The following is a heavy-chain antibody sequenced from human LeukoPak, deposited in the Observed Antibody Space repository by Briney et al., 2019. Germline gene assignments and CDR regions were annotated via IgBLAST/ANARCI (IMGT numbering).Heavy chain of an antibody. CDR2: ISHDGSTK. J-gene: IGHJ4*02. V-gene: IGHV3-30*18. CDR3: AKDGGNYYIDY. Sequence: GGSLRLSCAAPGVTFSDYVMHWVRQAPGKGLEWMAFISHDGSTKLYADSVRGRFTISRDNSKNTVFLQMNSLRPEDTAVYFCAKDGGNYYIDYWGQGTLVTVSS. D-gene: IGHD4-23*01. CDR1: GVTFSDYV.